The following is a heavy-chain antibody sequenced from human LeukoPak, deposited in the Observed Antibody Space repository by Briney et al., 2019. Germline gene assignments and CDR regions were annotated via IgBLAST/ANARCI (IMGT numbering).Heavy chain of an antibody. CDR1: GGTFSIYA. D-gene: IGHD2-21*01. V-gene: IGHV1-69*13. J-gene: IGHJ3*01. CDR3: ARDEGYCYDF. Sequence: SVKVSFKASGGTFSIYAISWVRQAPGQGLEWMGGIIPIFGTANYAQKFQGRVTITADESTSTAYMELSSLRSEDTAVYYCARDEGYCYDFWGQGTMVTVSS. CDR2: IIPIFGTA.